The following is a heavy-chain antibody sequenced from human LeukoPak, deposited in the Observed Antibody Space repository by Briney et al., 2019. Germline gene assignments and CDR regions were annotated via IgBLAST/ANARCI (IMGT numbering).Heavy chain of an antibody. CDR2: IYYSGST. V-gene: IGHV4-39*01. J-gene: IGHJ5*02. D-gene: IGHD3-16*02. CDR3: ARKNRDYVWGSYRYGYWFDP. CDR1: GGSISSSSYY. Sequence: PSETLSLTCTVSGGSISSSSYYWGWIRQPPGKGLEWIGGIYYSGSTYYNPSLKSRVTISVDTSKNQFSLKLSSVTAADTAVYYCARKNRDYVWGSYRYGYWFDPWGQGTLVTVSS.